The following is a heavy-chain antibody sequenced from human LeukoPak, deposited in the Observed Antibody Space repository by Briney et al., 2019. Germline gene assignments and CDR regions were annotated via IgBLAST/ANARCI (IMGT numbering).Heavy chain of an antibody. CDR1: GYSFTNYW. J-gene: IGHJ4*02. Sequence: GESLKISCKGSGYSFTNYWIGWVRQMPGKGLEWMGIIYPGDSDIRYSPSFQGQVTFSADKSISTAYLQWSSLKASDTAMYYCVGSSHYDSSGYYPYYFDYWGQGTLVTVSS. CDR3: VGSSHYDSSGYYPYYFDY. V-gene: IGHV5-51*01. D-gene: IGHD3-22*01. CDR2: IYPGDSDI.